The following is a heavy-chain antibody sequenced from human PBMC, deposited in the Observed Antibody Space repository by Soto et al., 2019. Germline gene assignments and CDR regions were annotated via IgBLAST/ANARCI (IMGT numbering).Heavy chain of an antibody. Sequence: QVQLVQSGTEVKKPGASVKVSCKASGYIMTTYGVSWVRQAPGQGLELVGWISAYNDHTNYAQKFQGRVTMTTDTSTSTAYMELRSLRYDDTAVYYCARGTYFDYWGQGTLVTVSS. CDR2: ISAYNDHT. J-gene: IGHJ4*02. V-gene: IGHV1-18*01. CDR3: ARGTYFDY. D-gene: IGHD1-1*01. CDR1: GYIMTTYG.